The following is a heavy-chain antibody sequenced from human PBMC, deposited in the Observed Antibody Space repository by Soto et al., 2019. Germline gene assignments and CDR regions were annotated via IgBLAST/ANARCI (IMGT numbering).Heavy chain of an antibody. Sequence: QLQLQESGPGLVKPSETLSLTCTVSGCSISSSSYYWGWLRQPPGKELAGIGSIYYSGSTYYNPSVKSRVTISVETSKNQFSLKLSSVTVADTAVYYCARHRGLHRPGVGANHYWGQGTLVTVSS. CDR1: GCSISSSSYY. D-gene: IGHD1-26*01. CDR3: ARHRGLHRPGVGANHY. CDR2: IYYSGST. J-gene: IGHJ4*02. V-gene: IGHV4-39*01.